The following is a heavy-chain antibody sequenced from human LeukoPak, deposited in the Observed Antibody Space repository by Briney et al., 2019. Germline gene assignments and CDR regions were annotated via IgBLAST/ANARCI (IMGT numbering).Heavy chain of an antibody. D-gene: IGHD1-26*01. Sequence: GGSLRLSCAASGFTFSTYALTWVRQGPGKGLEWVSVISDSGGNSYYADSVKGRFTISRDNSENTLYLQMNSLRADDTAVYYCAKASSGSYYYYYGMDVWGQGTTVTVSS. V-gene: IGHV3-23*01. J-gene: IGHJ6*02. CDR2: ISDSGGNS. CDR3: AKASSGSYYYYYGMDV. CDR1: GFTFSTYA.